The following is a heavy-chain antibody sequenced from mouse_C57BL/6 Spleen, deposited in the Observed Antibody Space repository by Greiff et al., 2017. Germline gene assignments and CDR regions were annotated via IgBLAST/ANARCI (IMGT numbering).Heavy chain of an antibody. CDR3: ARGDLFAY. CDR1: GFTFSSYA. D-gene: IGHD3-3*01. Sequence: EVQRVASGGGLVKPGGSLKLSCAASGFTFSSYAMSWVRQTPEKRLEWVATISDGGSYTYYPDNVKGRFTISRDNAKNNLYLQMSHLKSEDTAMYYCARGDLFAYWGQGTLVTVSA. CDR2: ISDGGSYT. V-gene: IGHV5-4*01. J-gene: IGHJ3*01.